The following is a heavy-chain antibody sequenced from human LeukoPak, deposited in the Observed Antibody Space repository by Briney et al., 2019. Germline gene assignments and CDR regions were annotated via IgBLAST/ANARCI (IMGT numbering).Heavy chain of an antibody. Sequence: SETLSLTCSVSGYSISNGYNWGWIRPPPGKGLEWIGYISPIGITFSNPSLKNRLTISKDTSKNQFSLSLSSVTAADTAVYYCARVWYGGKSGPDYWGQGTLVTVSS. J-gene: IGHJ4*02. CDR3: ARVWYGGKSGPDY. D-gene: IGHD1-26*01. V-gene: IGHV4-38-2*02. CDR1: GYSISNGYN. CDR2: ISPIGIT.